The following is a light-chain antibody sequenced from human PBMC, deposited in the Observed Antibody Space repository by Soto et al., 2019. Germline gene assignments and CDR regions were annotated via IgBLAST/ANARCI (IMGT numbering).Light chain of an antibody. Sequence: EIVFTQSPGTLSVSPGERATLSCRASQSVGSDLAWYQQKPGQAPRIVIYDIFTRDTGVPTRISGSGSGTEFTLTISRLQSEDFEVYYCQQYNSWPLTFGGGTKVDIK. CDR3: QQYNSWPLT. V-gene: IGKV3D-15*01. J-gene: IGKJ4*01. CDR1: QSVGSD. CDR2: DIF.